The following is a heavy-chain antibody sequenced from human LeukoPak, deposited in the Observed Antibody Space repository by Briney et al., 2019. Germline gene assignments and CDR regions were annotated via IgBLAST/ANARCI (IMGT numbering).Heavy chain of an antibody. Sequence: GGSLRLSCAASGFTFSSYWMHWVRQAPGKGLVGVSRINSDGRSTSYADSVKGRFTISRDNSKNSLYLQMNSLRTEDTALYYCAKDDSSGYYPDYWGQGTLVTVSS. CDR3: AKDDSSGYYPDY. V-gene: IGHV3-74*01. CDR2: INSDGRST. CDR1: GFTFSSYW. D-gene: IGHD3-22*01. J-gene: IGHJ4*02.